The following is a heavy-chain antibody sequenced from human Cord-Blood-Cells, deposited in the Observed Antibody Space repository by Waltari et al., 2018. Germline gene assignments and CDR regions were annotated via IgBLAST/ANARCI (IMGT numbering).Heavy chain of an antibody. D-gene: IGHD5-12*01. CDR3: ARVRGYSGYDAFDI. Sequence: QVQLQESGPGLAKPSETLSLTCTVSGGPISSYHWSWLWQPPGKGREWIGYIYYMGSTNYNPSLKGRVTISVDTSKNQFSLKLSSVTAADTAVYYCARVRGYSGYDAFDIWGQGTMVTVSS. CDR1: GGPISSYH. CDR2: IYYMGST. V-gene: IGHV4-59*01. J-gene: IGHJ3*02.